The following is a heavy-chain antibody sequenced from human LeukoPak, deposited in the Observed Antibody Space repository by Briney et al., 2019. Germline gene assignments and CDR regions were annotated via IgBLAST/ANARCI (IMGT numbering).Heavy chain of an antibody. CDR3: ARGSLLRYFDLVPRGI. V-gene: IGHV1-2*02. J-gene: IGHJ3*02. CDR2: INPNSGGT. Sequence: GASVKVSCKASGYTFTSYYMHWVRQAPGQGLEWMGWINPNSGGTNYAQKFQGRVTMTRDTSISTAYMELSRLRSDDTAVYYCARGSLLRYFDLVPRGIWGQGTMVTVSS. CDR1: GYTFTSYY. D-gene: IGHD3-9*01.